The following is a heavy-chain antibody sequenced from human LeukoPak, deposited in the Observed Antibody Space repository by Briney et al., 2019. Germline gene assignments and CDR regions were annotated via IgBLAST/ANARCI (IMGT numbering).Heavy chain of an antibody. Sequence: GGSLRLSCAAPGFTFSTYWMTWVRQAPGKGLEWVANLNPDGSDKYYVDSVKGRFTISRDNAKSSLYLQMSGLRAEDTAVYYCARDAYTSASDSWGRGTLVSVSS. CDR3: ARDAYTSASDS. D-gene: IGHD3-16*01. CDR2: LNPDGSDK. J-gene: IGHJ5*01. V-gene: IGHV3-7*01. CDR1: GFTFSTYW.